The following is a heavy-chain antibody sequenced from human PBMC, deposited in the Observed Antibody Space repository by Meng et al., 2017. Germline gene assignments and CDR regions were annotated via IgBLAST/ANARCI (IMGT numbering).Heavy chain of an antibody. J-gene: IGHJ3*02. D-gene: IGHD6-19*01. Sequence: GESLKISCAASGFTFDDYGMSWVRQAPGKGLEWVSGINWNGGSTGYADSVKGRFTISRDNAKNSLYLQMNSLRAEDTAVYYCARDHGSGWYGAFDIWGQGTMVTVSS. CDR3: ARDHGSGWYGAFDI. V-gene: IGHV3-20*04. CDR2: INWNGGST. CDR1: GFTFDDYG.